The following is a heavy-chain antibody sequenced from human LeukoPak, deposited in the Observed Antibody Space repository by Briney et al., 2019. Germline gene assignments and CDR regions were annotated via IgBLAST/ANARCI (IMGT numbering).Heavy chain of an antibody. CDR2: INHSGST. D-gene: IGHD1-26*01. CDR1: GRSFSGYY. Sequence: SETLSLTCAVYGRSFSGYYWRWIRQPPGKGLEWIGEINHSGSTNYNPSLKSRVTLSVDTYKNQFSLKLSYETAADAAVYYCARSGSYYSNWFDPWGQGTLVTVSS. J-gene: IGHJ5*02. CDR3: ARSGSYYSNWFDP. V-gene: IGHV4-34*01.